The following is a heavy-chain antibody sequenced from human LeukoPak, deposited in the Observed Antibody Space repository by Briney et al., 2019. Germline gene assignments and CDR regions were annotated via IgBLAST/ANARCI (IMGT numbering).Heavy chain of an antibody. D-gene: IGHD6-13*01. CDR3: ARSAGPPLEIYYYYYMDV. J-gene: IGHJ6*03. V-gene: IGHV1-46*01. Sequence: GASVKVSCKASGYTFTTYYMHWVRQAPGQGLEWMGIINPNGGSTSHAQKFFDRLNMTRDMSTSTVYMELSGLKSEDTAVYYCARSAGPPLEIYYYYYMDVWGQGTTVTVSS. CDR1: GYTFTTYY. CDR2: INPNGGST.